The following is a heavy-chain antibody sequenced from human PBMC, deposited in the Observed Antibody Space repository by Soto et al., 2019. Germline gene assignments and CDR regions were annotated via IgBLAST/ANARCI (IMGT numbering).Heavy chain of an antibody. J-gene: IGHJ3*01. CDR2: ISPGADVS. CDR1: GFTFSSFV. V-gene: IGHV3-23*01. D-gene: IGHD1-20*01. CDR3: VRRAITATTKWGAFDV. Sequence: EVQLLESGGGLVQPGGSLRLSCAASGFTFSSFVMNWVRQAPGKGLEWVSTISPGADVSHYTDSVKGPFTISRDNSRRTLHLQMDSLRVEDAAVYFCVRRAITATTKWGAFDVWGQGTAVTVSS.